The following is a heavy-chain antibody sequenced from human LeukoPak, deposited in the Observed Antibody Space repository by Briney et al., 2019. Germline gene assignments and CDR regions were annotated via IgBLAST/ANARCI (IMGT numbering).Heavy chain of an antibody. CDR1: GFIFSSYA. J-gene: IGHJ4*02. CDR3: ARGSGSSWYFYFDY. Sequence: GGSLRLSCAASGFIFSSYAMHWVRQAPGKGLDFVAGITSDGRSTYYANSVKGRFTISRDNAKNSVYLQMNSLRAEDTALYYCARGSGSSWYFYFDYWGQGTLVTVSS. CDR2: ITSDGRST. V-gene: IGHV3-64*01. D-gene: IGHD6-13*01.